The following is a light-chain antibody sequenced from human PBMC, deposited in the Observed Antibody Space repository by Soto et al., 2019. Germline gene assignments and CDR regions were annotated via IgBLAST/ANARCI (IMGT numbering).Light chain of an antibody. CDR1: QGISNC. Sequence: DIQMTQSPSSQSASVGDRVTIACRASQGISNCLASYHQKPGKVPELLIYAASSLQSGVPSRFSVSGSGTDFTLTIRSLQSEDFAVYYCQQYYNWPPVTFGQGTTGDIK. CDR2: AAS. J-gene: IGKJ1*01. V-gene: IGKV1-27*01. CDR3: QQYYNWPPVT.